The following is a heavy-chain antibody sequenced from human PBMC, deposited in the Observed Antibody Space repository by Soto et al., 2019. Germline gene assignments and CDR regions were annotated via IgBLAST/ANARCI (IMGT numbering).Heavy chain of an antibody. V-gene: IGHV4-59*01. CDR1: GGSISSYY. CDR2: IYYSGST. Sequence: LSLTCTVSGGSISSYYWSWIRQPPGKGLEWIGYIYYSGSTNYNPSLKSRVTISVDTSKNQFSLKLSSVTAADTAVYYCARRYAGNFDYCGQGTLVTVSS. CDR3: ARRYAGNFDY. D-gene: IGHD2-8*01. J-gene: IGHJ4*02.